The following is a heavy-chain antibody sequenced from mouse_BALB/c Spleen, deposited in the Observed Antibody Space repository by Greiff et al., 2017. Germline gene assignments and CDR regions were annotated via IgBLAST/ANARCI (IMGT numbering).Heavy chain of an antibody. J-gene: IGHJ3*01. CDR2: ISSGGGST. CDR3: ARHGDH. Sequence: EVQVVESGGGLVKPGGSLKLSCAASGFAFSSYDMSWVRQTPEKRLEWVAYISSGGGSTYYPDTVKGRFTISRDNAKNTLYLQMSSLKSEDTAMYYCARHGDHWGQGTLVTVSA. CDR1: GFAFSSYD. V-gene: IGHV5-12-1*01.